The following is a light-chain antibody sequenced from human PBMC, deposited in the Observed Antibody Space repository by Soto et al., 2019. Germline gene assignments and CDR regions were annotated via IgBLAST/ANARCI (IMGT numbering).Light chain of an antibody. CDR2: GPS. J-gene: IGKJ5*01. CDR1: QGVXSH. CDR3: QHYHNLPTRT. Sequence: EIVLTQSACTLSLSPGERSVLSCRASQGVXSHLAWYQHKPGQAPRLLISGPSTRASGIPARFSGSGSETDFTLTISSLQSEESEVYYCQHYHNLPTRTFGQGTRLEIK. V-gene: IGKV3-15*01.